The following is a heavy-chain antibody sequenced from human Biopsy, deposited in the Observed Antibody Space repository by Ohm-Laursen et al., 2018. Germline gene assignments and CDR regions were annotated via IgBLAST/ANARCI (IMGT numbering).Heavy chain of an antibody. V-gene: IGHV1-46*01. CDR1: GYTFTTYY. Sequence: ASVTASRKTSGYTFTTYYIHWVRQAPGQGLEWMGIINPGGNSTAYTQNFQGRVTMTWDTSTTTVYMELSSLRSEDTAVYYCVLASFDYWGQGTLVTVPS. J-gene: IGHJ4*02. CDR2: INPGGNST. CDR3: VLASFDY.